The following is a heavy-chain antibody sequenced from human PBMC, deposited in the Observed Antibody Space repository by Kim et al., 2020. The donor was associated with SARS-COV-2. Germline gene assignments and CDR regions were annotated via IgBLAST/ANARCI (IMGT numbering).Heavy chain of an antibody. D-gene: IGHD3-10*01. J-gene: IGHJ5*02. Sequence: ASVKVSCKASGYTFTSYAMHWVRQAPGQRLEWMGWINAGNGNTKYSQKFQGRVTITRDTSASTAYMELSSLRSEDTAVYYCARGPPRGDTMVTFDPWGQGTLVTVSS. CDR2: INAGNGNT. V-gene: IGHV1-3*01. CDR1: GYTFTSYA. CDR3: ARGPPRGDTMVTFDP.